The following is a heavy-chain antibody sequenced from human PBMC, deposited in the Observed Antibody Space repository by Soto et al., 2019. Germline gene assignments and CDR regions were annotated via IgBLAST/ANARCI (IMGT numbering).Heavy chain of an antibody. Sequence: QVQLVQSGAEVKKPGSSVKVSCKAPGGTFSSYAISWVRQAPGQGLEWMGGIIPIFGTAKYAQKFQGRVTITADDSTGTGYMELSSLRSEDTAVYYCARAQGGSSSLDIYYYYYYGMDVWGQGTTVTVSS. D-gene: IGHD2-15*01. V-gene: IGHV1-69*01. CDR3: ARAQGGSSSLDIYYYYYYGMDV. J-gene: IGHJ6*02. CDR1: GGTFSSYA. CDR2: IIPIFGTA.